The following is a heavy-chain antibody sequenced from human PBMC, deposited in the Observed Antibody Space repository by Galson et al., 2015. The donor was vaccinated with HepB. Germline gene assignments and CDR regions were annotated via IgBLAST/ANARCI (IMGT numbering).Heavy chain of an antibody. CDR3: ATWNYAMGYYYGMDV. Sequence: SVKVSCKASGGTFSSYAISWVRQAPGQGLEWMGGIIPIFGTANYAQKFQDRVTITADESTSTAYMELSSLRSEDTAVYYCATWNYAMGYYYGMDVWGQGTTVTVSS. V-gene: IGHV1-69*13. CDR2: IIPIFGTA. D-gene: IGHD1-7*01. CDR1: GGTFSSYA. J-gene: IGHJ6*02.